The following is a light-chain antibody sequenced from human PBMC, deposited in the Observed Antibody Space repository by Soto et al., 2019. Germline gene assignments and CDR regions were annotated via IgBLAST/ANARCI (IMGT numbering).Light chain of an antibody. CDR3: CSYAGSYVYV. V-gene: IGLV2-8*01. CDR2: EVN. CDR1: SSDIGGYNS. J-gene: IGLJ1*01. Sequence: QSALTQPPYASGSPGQSVTISWTGTSSDIGGYNSVSWYQQHPGKAPRLMIYEVNKRPSGVPDRFSGSKSGYTASLTISGLQAEHEADYYCCSYAGSYVYVFGTGTKLTVL.